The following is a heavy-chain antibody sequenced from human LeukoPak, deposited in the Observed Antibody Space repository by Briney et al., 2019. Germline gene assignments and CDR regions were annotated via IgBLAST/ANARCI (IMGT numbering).Heavy chain of an antibody. CDR3: ARSLTDEVDAFDI. Sequence: ASVKVSCKASGYTFSNYNINWVRQATGQGLEWMGRMTPNSVHTDFAQKFQGRVTITRSFSKNTAYMELSSLRSEDTAVYYCARSLTDEVDAFDIWGQGTMVTVSS. J-gene: IGHJ3*02. CDR1: GYTFSNYN. V-gene: IGHV1-8*03. CDR2: MTPNSVHT.